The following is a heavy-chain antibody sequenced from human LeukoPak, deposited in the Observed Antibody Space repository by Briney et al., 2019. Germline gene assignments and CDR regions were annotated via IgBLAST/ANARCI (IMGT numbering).Heavy chain of an antibody. J-gene: IGHJ6*03. CDR2: IIPIFGTA. V-gene: IGHV1-69*05. Sequence: ASVKVSCKASGGTFSSYAISWVRQAPGQGLEWMGGIIPIFGTANYAQKFQGRVTITTDESTSTAYMELGSLRSEVTAVYYCARDLNGVSGFRELGYYYYMDVWGKGTTVTVSS. CDR3: ARDLNGVSGFRELGYYYYMDV. D-gene: IGHD3-10*01. CDR1: GGTFSSYA.